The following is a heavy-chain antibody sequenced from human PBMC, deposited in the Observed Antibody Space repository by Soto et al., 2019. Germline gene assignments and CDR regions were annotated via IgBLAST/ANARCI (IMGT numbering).Heavy chain of an antibody. CDR2: IIPIFGTA. Sequence: QVQLVQSGAEVKKPGSSVKVSCKASGGTFSSYAISWVRQAPGQGLEWMGGIIPIFGTANYAQKFQGRVTITADESASTAYMELSSLRSEDTAVYYCARSRVTYYYDRSAFDIWGQGTMVTVSS. CDR1: GGTFSSYA. V-gene: IGHV1-69*01. CDR3: ARSRVTYYYDRSAFDI. D-gene: IGHD3-22*01. J-gene: IGHJ3*02.